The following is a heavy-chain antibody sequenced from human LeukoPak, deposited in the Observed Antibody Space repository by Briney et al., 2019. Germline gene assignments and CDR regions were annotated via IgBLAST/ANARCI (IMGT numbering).Heavy chain of an antibody. Sequence: ASVKVSCKASGYTFTDYYMHWVRQAPGQGLEWMGWINPNSGGTKYAQNFQGRVTMTRDTSISTAYMELSRLKSDDTAVYYCAKGIEVLNYWGQGTLVTVSS. CDR1: GYTFTDYY. J-gene: IGHJ4*02. CDR2: INPNSGGT. D-gene: IGHD2-8*02. CDR3: AKGIEVLNY. V-gene: IGHV1-2*02.